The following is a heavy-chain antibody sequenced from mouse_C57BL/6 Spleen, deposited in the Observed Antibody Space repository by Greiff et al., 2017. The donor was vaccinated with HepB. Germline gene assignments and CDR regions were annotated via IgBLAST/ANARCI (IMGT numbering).Heavy chain of an antibody. V-gene: IGHV1-22*01. D-gene: IGHD2-5*01. J-gene: IGHJ4*01. CDR3: ANYYSKRDYAMDY. CDR2: INPNNGGT. Sequence: EVQLQQSGPELVKPGASVKMSCKASGYTFTDYNMHWVKQSHGKSLEWIGYINPNNGGTSYNQKFKGKATLTVNKSSSTAYMELRSLTSEDSAVYNCANYYSKRDYAMDYWGQGTSVTVSS. CDR1: GYTFTDYN.